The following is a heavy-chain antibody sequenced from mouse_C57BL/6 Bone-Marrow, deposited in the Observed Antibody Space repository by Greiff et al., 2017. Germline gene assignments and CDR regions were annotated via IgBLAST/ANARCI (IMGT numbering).Heavy chain of an antibody. CDR2: IYPGDGDT. Sequence: QVQLQQSGPELVKPGASVKISCKASGFAFSSSWMNWVKQRPGKGLEWIGRIYPGDGDTNYNGKFKGKATLTADTSSSTAYMQLSSLTSEDSAVYFCARYDGSSYAWFAYWGQGTLVTVSA. CDR3: ARYDGSSYAWFAY. J-gene: IGHJ3*01. V-gene: IGHV1-82*01. D-gene: IGHD1-1*01. CDR1: GFAFSSSW.